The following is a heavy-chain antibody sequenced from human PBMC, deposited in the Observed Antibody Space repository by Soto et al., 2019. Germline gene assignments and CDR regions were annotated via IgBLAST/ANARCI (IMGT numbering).Heavy chain of an antibody. CDR3: AREGGGFLEWLSFSWFDP. V-gene: IGHV4-34*01. D-gene: IGHD3-3*01. CDR1: GGSFSGYY. Sequence: SETLSLTCAVYGGSFSGYYWSWIRQPPGKGLEWIGEINHSGSTNYNPSLKSRVTISVDTSKNQFSLKLSSVTAADTAVYYCAREGGGFLEWLSFSWFDPWGQGTLVTVSS. CDR2: INHSGST. J-gene: IGHJ5*02.